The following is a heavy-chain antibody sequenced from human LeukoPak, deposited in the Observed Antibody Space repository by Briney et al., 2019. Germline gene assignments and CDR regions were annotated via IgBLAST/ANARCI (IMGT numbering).Heavy chain of an antibody. Sequence: GGSLRLSCAASGFTFSSYAMSWVRQAPGKGLEWVSAISGSGGSTYYADSVKGRFTISRDNSKNTLYLQMNSLRAEDTAVYYCAKAVVEMATIETYYFDYWGQGTQVTVSS. V-gene: IGHV3-23*01. CDR3: AKAVVEMATIETYYFDY. CDR2: ISGSGGST. D-gene: IGHD5-24*01. CDR1: GFTFSSYA. J-gene: IGHJ4*02.